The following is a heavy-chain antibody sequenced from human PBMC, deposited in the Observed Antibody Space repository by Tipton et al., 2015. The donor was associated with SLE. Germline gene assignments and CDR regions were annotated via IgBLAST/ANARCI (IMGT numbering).Heavy chain of an antibody. V-gene: IGHV4-34*01. CDR1: GGSFSGYH. J-gene: IGHJ2*01. D-gene: IGHD3-3*01. Sequence: TLSLTCAVYGGSFSGYHWSWIRQPPGKGLEWIGEINHSESTNYNPSLKSRVTISVDTSKNQFSLKLSSVTAADTAVYYCARSYTIFGVVIETRYFDLWGRGTLVTVSS. CDR2: INHSEST. CDR3: ARSYTIFGVVIETRYFDL.